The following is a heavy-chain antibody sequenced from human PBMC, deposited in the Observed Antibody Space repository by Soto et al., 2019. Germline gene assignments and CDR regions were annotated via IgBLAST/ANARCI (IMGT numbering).Heavy chain of an antibody. V-gene: IGHV3-64D*06. J-gene: IGHJ4*02. CDR1: GFTFSSSA. CDR3: AKDPWGQQLEPPDY. D-gene: IGHD6-13*01. CDR2: IGTTGGST. Sequence: LRLSCSASGFTFSSSAMHWVRQAPGKGLEYVSVIGTTGGSTFYADSVKGRFTISRDNSKNTVYLQMTSLRVEDTAVYYCAKDPWGQQLEPPDYWGQGTLVTVSS.